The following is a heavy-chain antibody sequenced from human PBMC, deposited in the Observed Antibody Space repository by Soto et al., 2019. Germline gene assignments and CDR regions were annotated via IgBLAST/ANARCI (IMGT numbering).Heavy chain of an antibody. D-gene: IGHD5-18*01. Sequence: GGSLRLSCAASGSTFSSYGMHWVRQAPGKGLEWVAVISYDGSNKYYADSVKGRFTISRDNSKNTLYLQMNSLRAEDTAVYYCAKDSFGTAMVTYFDYWGQGTLVTVSS. CDR2: ISYDGSNK. J-gene: IGHJ4*02. CDR1: GSTFSSYG. V-gene: IGHV3-30*18. CDR3: AKDSFGTAMVTYFDY.